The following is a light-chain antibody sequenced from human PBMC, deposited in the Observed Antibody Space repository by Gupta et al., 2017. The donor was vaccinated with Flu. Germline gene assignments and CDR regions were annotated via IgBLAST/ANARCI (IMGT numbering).Light chain of an antibody. Sequence: PSSLSASVGDRVTITCRTSQDIMNYLAWFQQKPGKGPKLLIYDASTLQSGVPSRISGSGSGTDFTLTISSLQSDDVATYYCQKDNDAAFTFGHGTKVDIK. CDR2: DAS. J-gene: IGKJ3*01. CDR1: QDIMNY. V-gene: IGKV1-27*01. CDR3: QKDNDAAFT.